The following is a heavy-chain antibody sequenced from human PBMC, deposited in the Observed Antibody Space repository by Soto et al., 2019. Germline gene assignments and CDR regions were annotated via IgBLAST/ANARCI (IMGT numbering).Heavy chain of an antibody. CDR3: APSRRPSGDAFDF. CDR2: IYWNDDE. J-gene: IGHJ3*01. D-gene: IGHD6-6*01. Sequence: QITLKESGPALVKPTQTLTLTCTFSGFSLTTSGVGVGWIRQPPGKALEWLALIYWNDDERYSPSLRSRLTITKDTSKNRVVLTMTNMEAVDTATYYCAPSRRPSGDAFDFWGQGTMVTVSS. CDR1: GFSLTTSGVG. V-gene: IGHV2-5*01.